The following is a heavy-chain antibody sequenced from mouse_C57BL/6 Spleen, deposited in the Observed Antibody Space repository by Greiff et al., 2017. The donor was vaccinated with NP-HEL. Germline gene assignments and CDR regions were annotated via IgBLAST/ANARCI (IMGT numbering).Heavy chain of an antibody. D-gene: IGHD4-1*01. J-gene: IGHJ4*01. Sequence: VKLQQPGAELVRPGSSVKLSCKASGYTFTSYWMDWVKQRPGQGLEWIGNIYPSDSETHYNQKFKDKATLTVDKSSSTAHMQLSSLTSEDSAVYYCASLNWDFYAMDYWGQGTSVTVSS. CDR3: ASLNWDFYAMDY. CDR1: GYTFTSYW. V-gene: IGHV1-61*01. CDR2: IYPSDSET.